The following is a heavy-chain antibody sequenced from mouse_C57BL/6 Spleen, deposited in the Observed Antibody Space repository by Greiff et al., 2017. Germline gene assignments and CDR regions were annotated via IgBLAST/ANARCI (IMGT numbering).Heavy chain of an antibody. J-gene: IGHJ4*01. CDR3: ARHEDGRAAQAIYAMDY. CDR1: GYTFTEYT. D-gene: IGHD3-2*02. V-gene: IGHV1-62-2*01. CDR2: FYPGSGSI. Sequence: QVQLQQSGAELVKPGASVKLSCKASGYTFTEYTIHWVKQRSGQGLEWIGWFYPGSGSIKYNEKFKGKDTLTADKSSSTVYMELSRLTSEDSAVYFCARHEDGRAAQAIYAMDYWGQGTSVTVSS.